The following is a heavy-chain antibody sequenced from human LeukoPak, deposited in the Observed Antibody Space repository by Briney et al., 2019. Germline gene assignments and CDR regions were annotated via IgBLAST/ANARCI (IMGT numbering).Heavy chain of an antibody. CDR3: ASGYSSSWDNWFDP. CDR2: INPNSGGT. V-gene: IGHV1-2*02. CDR1: GYAFTSYG. Sequence: GASVKVSCKASGYAFTSYGFTWVRQAPGQGLEWMGWINPNSGGTNYAQKFQGRVTMTRDTSISTAYMELSRLRSDDTAVYYCASGYSSSWDNWFDPWGQGTLVTVSS. J-gene: IGHJ5*02. D-gene: IGHD6-13*01.